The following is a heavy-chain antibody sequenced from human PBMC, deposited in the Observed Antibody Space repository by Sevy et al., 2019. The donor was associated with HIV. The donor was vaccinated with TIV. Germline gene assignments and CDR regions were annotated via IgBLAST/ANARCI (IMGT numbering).Heavy chain of an antibody. V-gene: IGHV4-34*01. D-gene: IGHD6-6*01. J-gene: IGHJ4*02. CDR1: GGSFSGYY. CDR2: INHSGST. CDR3: ARAIAARRVTLHY. Sequence: SETLSLTCAVYGGSFSGYYWSWIRQPPGKGLEWIGEINHSGSTNYNPSLKSRVTISVDTSKNQFSLKLSSVTAADTAVYYCARAIAARRVTLHYWGQGTLVTFSS.